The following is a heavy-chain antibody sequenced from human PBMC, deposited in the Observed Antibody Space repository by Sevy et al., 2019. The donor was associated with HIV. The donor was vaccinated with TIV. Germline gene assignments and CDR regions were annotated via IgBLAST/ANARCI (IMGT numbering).Heavy chain of an antibody. CDR1: GFTFSSYA. CDR2: IGDSDTAT. D-gene: IGHD4-17*01. J-gene: IGHJ4*01. CDR3: AKGSYAAFNLFEY. V-gene: IGHV3-23*01. Sequence: GGSLRLSCAASGFTFSSYAMSWVRQAPGRGLEWVSLIGDSDTATYYTDSVRGRFTISRDSSKNTLYLQMTSLRAGDTAVYYCAKGSYAAFNLFEYWGHGTLVTVSS.